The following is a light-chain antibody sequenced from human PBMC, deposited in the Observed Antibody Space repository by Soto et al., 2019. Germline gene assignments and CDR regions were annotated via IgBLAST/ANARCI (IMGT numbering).Light chain of an antibody. V-gene: IGKV2-28*01. CDR1: QSLLHSNGYNY. CDR3: MQALQSLLS. J-gene: IGKJ4*01. CDR2: LGS. Sequence: DIVMTQSPLSLPVTPGEPASISCRSSQSLLHSNGYNYLDWYLQKPGQSPQLLIYLGSNRASGVPDRFSGSESDTDFTLKISRVEAEDVGVYYCMQALQSLLSSGGGTKAELK.